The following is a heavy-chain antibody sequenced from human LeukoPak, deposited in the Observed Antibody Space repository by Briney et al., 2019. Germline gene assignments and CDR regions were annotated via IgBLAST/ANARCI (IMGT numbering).Heavy chain of an antibody. V-gene: IGHV3-30*04. D-gene: IGHD6-6*01. CDR1: GFTFSSYA. Sequence: GGSLRLSCAASGFTFSSYAMHWVRQAPGKGLEWVAVISYDGSNKYYADSVKGRFTNSRDNSKNTLYLQMNSLRAEDTAVYYCSRRRGYYYYGMDVWGQGTTVTVSS. CDR2: ISYDGSNK. CDR3: SRRRGYYYYGMDV. J-gene: IGHJ6*02.